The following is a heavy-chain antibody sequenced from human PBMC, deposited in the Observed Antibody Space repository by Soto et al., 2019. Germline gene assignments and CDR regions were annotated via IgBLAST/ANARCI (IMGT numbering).Heavy chain of an antibody. CDR3: VRNWRYYGGDYYYGMDA. V-gene: IGHV2-5*02. CDR2: IYWDDDE. J-gene: IGHJ6*02. D-gene: IGHD3-10*01. CDR1: GFSLNTGGVG. Sequence: ITLKESGPPLVKPTQTLTLTCTFSGFSLNTGGVGVGWVRQPRGKAMEWLALIYWDDDERYRPSLRSRLNITXHAXXNXLVLTMTNMDPEDTATYYCVRNWRYYGGDYYYGMDAWGQGTTVTVSS.